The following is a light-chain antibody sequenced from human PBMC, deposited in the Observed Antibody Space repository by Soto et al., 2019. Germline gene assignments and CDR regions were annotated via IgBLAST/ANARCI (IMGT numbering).Light chain of an antibody. V-gene: IGLV8-61*01. CDR2: STN. CDR3: ALYMGSGIWV. Sequence: QTVVTQEPSLSVSPGRTVTLTCGLSSGSVSTSYYPSWYQQNPGQAPRTLIYSTNTRSSGVPDRFSGSILGNKAALTITGAQADDEADYYCALYMGSGIWVFGGGTKVTVL. CDR1: SGSVSTSYY. J-gene: IGLJ3*02.